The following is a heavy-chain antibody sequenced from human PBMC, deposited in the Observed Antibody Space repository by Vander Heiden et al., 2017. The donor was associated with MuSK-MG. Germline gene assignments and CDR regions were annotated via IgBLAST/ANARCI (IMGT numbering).Heavy chain of an antibody. J-gene: IGHJ4*02. CDR2: ISYDGSNK. D-gene: IGHD3-10*01. Sequence: QVQLVESGGGVVQPGRSLRLSCAASGFTFSSYAMHWVRQAPGKGLEWVAVISYDGSNKYYADSVKGRFTISRDNSKNTLYLQMNSLRAEDTAVYYCARDRATMVREAFGYWGQGTLVTVSS. CDR1: GFTFSSYA. CDR3: ARDRATMVREAFGY. V-gene: IGHV3-30-3*01.